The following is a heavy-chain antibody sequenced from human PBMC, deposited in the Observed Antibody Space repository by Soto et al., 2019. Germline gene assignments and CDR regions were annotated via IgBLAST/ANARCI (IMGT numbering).Heavy chain of an antibody. CDR1: GFTFSSYA. CDR2: ISYDGSNK. J-gene: IGHJ4*02. V-gene: IGHV3-30-3*01. CDR3: ARGSGYFDY. Sequence: VQLVESGGGVVQPGRSLRLSCAASGFTFSSYAMHWVRQAPGKGLEWVAVISYDGSNKYYADSVKGRFTISRDNSKNTLYLQMNSLRAEDTAVYYCARGSGYFDYWGQGTLVTVSS.